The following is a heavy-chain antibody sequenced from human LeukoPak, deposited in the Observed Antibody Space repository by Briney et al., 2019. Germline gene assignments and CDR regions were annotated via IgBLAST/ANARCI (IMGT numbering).Heavy chain of an antibody. CDR2: ISWNSGSI. Sequence: GGSLRLSCAASGFTFDDYAMHWVRQAPGKGLEWVSGISWNSGSIGYADSVKGRFTISRDNAKNSLYLQMNSLRAEDTALYYCAKQYSRSWSTIDYWGQGTLVTVSS. V-gene: IGHV3-9*01. CDR1: GFTFDDYA. D-gene: IGHD6-13*01. CDR3: AKQYSRSWSTIDY. J-gene: IGHJ4*02.